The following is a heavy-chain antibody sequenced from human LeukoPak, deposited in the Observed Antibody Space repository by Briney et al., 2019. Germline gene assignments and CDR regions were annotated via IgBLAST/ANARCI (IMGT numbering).Heavy chain of an antibody. CDR2: IYYSGTT. CDR3: ARCPADYYDSSGYYPNYFDY. CDR1: GGSIRSYY. Sequence: SETLSLTCTVSGGSIRSYYWSWIRQPPGKGLEWSGYIYYSGTTNYNPSLKSRVRISVDTSKNQFSLKLSSVTAADTAVYYCARCPADYYDSSGYYPNYFDYWGQGTLVTVSS. V-gene: IGHV4-59*01. J-gene: IGHJ4*02. D-gene: IGHD3-22*01.